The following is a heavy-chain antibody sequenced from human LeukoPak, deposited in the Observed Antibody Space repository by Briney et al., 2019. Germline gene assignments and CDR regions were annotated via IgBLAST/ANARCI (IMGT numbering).Heavy chain of an antibody. D-gene: IGHD1-26*01. CDR1: GGSISSGSYY. J-gene: IGHJ4*02. CDR2: IYTSGST. Sequence: SQTLSLTCTVSGGSISSGSYYWSWIRQPAGKGLEWIGRIYTSGSTNYNPSLKSRVTVSMDKSKNQFSLNLTTVTASDTAVYYCARKMGVGGTRPFDYWGRGTLVTVSS. CDR3: ARKMGVGGTRPFDY. V-gene: IGHV4-61*02.